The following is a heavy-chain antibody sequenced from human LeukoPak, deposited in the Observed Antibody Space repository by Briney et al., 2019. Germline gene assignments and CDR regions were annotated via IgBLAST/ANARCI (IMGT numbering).Heavy chain of an antibody. V-gene: IGHV3-66*02. CDR1: GFTVSTTY. J-gene: IGHJ4*02. CDR3: ARGHGLD. D-gene: IGHD6-6*01. Sequence: PGRSLRLACAASGFTVSTTYMTWVRQAPGKGLECVSVLYSDDSTYYADTVKGRFTVSKDKSKNALYLQMSSLRADDTAVYDCARGHGLDWGQGTLVTDCS. CDR2: LYSDDST.